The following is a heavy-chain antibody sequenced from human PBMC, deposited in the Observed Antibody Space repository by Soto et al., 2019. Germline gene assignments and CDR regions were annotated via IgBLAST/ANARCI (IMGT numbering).Heavy chain of an antibody. CDR3: ARDGRFVQYSSIPFMDV. CDR2: ISARNGNT. Sequence: QAQLTQSGAEVKEPGASVKVSCKTSDYTFPSYGINWVRQAPGPGLEWLGWISARNGNTNFAQKFQDRVTMTTDTSTSTADMELRSLRSDDTAVYYCARDGRFVQYSSIPFMDVWGQGTTVTVSS. CDR1: DYTFPSYG. D-gene: IGHD3-3*01. V-gene: IGHV1-18*01. J-gene: IGHJ6*02.